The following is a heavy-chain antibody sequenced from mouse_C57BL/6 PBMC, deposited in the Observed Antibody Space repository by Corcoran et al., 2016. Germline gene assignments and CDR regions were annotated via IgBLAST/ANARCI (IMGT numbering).Heavy chain of an antibody. Sequence: DVQLQESGPGLVKPSQSLSLTCSVTGYSITSGYYWNWIRQFPGNKLEWMGYISYDGSNNYNPSLKNRISITRDTSKNQFFLKLNSVTTEDTATYYCASSQRGWFAYWGQGTLVTVSA. CDR3: ASSQRGWFAY. CDR1: GYSITSGYY. J-gene: IGHJ3*01. CDR2: ISYDGSN. V-gene: IGHV3-6*01.